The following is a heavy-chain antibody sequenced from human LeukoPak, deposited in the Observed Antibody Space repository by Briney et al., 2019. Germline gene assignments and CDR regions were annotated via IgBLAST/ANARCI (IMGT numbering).Heavy chain of an antibody. Sequence: SQTLSLTCTVSGGSISSGDYYWSWIRQPPGKGLEWIGYIYYSGSTYYNPSLKSRVTISVDMSKNQFSLKLSSVTAADTAVYYCARAAPYYYDSSGYYPYYFDYWGQGTLVTVSS. J-gene: IGHJ4*02. D-gene: IGHD3-22*01. V-gene: IGHV4-30-4*01. CDR3: ARAAPYYYDSSGYYPYYFDY. CDR2: IYYSGST. CDR1: GGSISSGDYY.